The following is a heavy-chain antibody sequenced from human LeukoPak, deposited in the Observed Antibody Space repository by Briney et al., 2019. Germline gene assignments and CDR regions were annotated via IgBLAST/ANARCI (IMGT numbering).Heavy chain of an antibody. CDR1: GFTFSSYA. J-gene: IGHJ4*02. CDR3: AKSSGTYTVTRLDY. V-gene: IGHV3-23*01. CDR2: ISGSGGST. Sequence: GGSLRLSCAASGFTFSSYAMSWVRQAPGKGLEWVSAISGSGGSTYYAGSVKGRFTISRDNSKNTLYLQMNSLRAEDTAVYYCAKSSGTYTVTRLDYWGQGTLVTVSS. D-gene: IGHD4-17*01.